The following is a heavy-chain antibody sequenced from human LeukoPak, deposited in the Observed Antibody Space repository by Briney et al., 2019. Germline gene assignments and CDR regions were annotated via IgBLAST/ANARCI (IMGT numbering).Heavy chain of an antibody. CDR2: IYSGDSYT. CDR3: GRLGSSWYYFDY. V-gene: IGHV5-51*01. J-gene: IGHJ4*02. Sequence: GVSLKIFCKGSGXSFTNYCIGWVRQMPGKGLEWMGIIYSGDSYTRYSPSLQGQVTVSADKSTSLAYLQWSGLKASDTAMYYCGRLGSSWYYFDYWGQGTLVTVSS. CDR1: GXSFTNYC. D-gene: IGHD6-13*01.